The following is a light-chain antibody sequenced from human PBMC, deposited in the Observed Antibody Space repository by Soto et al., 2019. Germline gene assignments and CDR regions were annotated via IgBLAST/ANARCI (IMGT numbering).Light chain of an antibody. CDR2: EGT. CDR1: SSDIGSYNF. Sequence: QSVLTQPDSVSGSPGQSITISCTGTSSDIGSYNFVSWFQQHPGKVPKLIIYEGTERPSGVSNRLSASKSGNTASLTISGLQPEDEYDYYCCSYAGPSTIFGGGTKVTVL. V-gene: IGLV2-23*01. CDR3: CSYAGPSTI. J-gene: IGLJ2*01.